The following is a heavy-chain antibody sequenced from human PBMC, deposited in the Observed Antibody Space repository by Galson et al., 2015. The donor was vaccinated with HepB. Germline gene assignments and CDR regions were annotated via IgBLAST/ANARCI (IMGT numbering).Heavy chain of an antibody. CDR3: ARDRMVLRFLEWSRDAFDI. Sequence: SLRLSCAASGFTFSSYSMNWVRQAPGKGLEWVSSISSSSSYIYYADSVKGRFTISRDNAKNSLYLQMNSLRAEDTAVYYCARDRMVLRFLEWSRDAFDIWRQGKMVTVSS. CDR2: ISSSSSYI. CDR1: GFTFSSYS. J-gene: IGHJ3*02. D-gene: IGHD3-3*01. V-gene: IGHV3-21*01.